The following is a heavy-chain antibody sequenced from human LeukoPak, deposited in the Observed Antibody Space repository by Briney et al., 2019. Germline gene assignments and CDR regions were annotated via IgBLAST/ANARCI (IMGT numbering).Heavy chain of an antibody. D-gene: IGHD3-10*01. CDR3: ARPRRLLSLGGAFDI. CDR1: GYSLTSYW. CDR2: IYTGDSDT. Sequence: GESLKISCKGSGYSLTSYWIGWVRQMPGKGLEWMRIIYTGDSDTRYSPSFQGQVTISADKSISTAYLQWSSLKASDTAMYYCARPRRLLSLGGAFDIWGQGTMVTVSS. V-gene: IGHV5-51*01. J-gene: IGHJ3*02.